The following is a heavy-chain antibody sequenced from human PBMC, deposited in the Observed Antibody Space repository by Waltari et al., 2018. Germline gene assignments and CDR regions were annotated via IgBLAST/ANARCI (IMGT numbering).Heavy chain of an antibody. J-gene: IGHJ4*02. D-gene: IGHD3-10*01. CDR2: IYSGVTT. Sequence: EVQLVESGGGLIQPGGSLRLSCAASGFTVSSNYMNWVRQAPGKGLEWVSVIYSGVTTYYADSVKCRFTISRDNSKNPLYLQMNRLTAEDTAVYYCARATYSYGSGSYPFDYWGQGTLVTVSS. CDR3: ARATYSYGSGSYPFDY. CDR1: GFTVSSNY. V-gene: IGHV3-53*01.